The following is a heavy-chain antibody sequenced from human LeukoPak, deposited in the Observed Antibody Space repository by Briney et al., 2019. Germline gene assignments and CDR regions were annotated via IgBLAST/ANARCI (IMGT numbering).Heavy chain of an antibody. CDR1: GYTFSDCF. D-gene: IGHD2-2*01. J-gene: IGHJ4*02. Sequence: ASVKVSCKTSGYTFSDCFVHWVRQAPGQGLEWMGWIKPNSGGTAYAQKFQGRVTMTRDTSIRTAYMELSRLTYDDTAVYYCARYYSSNRQFDYWGQGTLVTVSS. V-gene: IGHV1-2*02. CDR2: IKPNSGGT. CDR3: ARYYSSNRQFDY.